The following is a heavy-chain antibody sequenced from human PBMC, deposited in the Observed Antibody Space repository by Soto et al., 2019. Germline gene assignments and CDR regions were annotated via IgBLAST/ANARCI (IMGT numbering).Heavy chain of an antibody. CDR1: GGTFSSYA. CDR2: IIPIFGTA. CDR3: AREGTYYYGSGSYRRVDGNWFDP. D-gene: IGHD3-10*01. V-gene: IGHV1-69*13. J-gene: IGHJ5*02. Sequence: EASVKVSCKASGGTFSSYAISWVRQAPGQGLEWMGGIIPIFGTANYAQKFQGRVTITADESTSTAYMELSSLRSEDTAVYYCAREGTYYYGSGSYRRVDGNWFDPWGQGTLVTVSS.